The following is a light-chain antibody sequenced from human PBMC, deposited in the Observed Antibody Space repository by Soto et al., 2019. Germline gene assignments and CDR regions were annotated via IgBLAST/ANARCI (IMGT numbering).Light chain of an antibody. CDR2: DAS. V-gene: IGKV3-11*01. CDR1: QSVGNF. Sequence: EIVLTQSPDTLSLSPGERATLSCRASQSVGNFSAWYQQKPGQAPRLLIYDASNRATGIPARFSGSGSGTDFTLTISSLEPEDFAVYYCQQRSNWPPLTFGGGTKVEIK. CDR3: QQRSNWPPLT. J-gene: IGKJ4*01.